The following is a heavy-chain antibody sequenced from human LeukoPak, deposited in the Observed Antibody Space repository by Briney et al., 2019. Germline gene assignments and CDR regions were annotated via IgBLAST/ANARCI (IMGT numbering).Heavy chain of an antibody. CDR2: ISSSSSYI. J-gene: IGHJ4*02. D-gene: IGHD3-3*01. Sequence: GGSLRLSCAASGFTFSSYSMNWVRQAPGKGLEWVSSISSSSSYIYYADSVKGRFTISRDNSKSTLYLQMNSLRAEDTAVYYCVKDRLESWSGFYFGVFDYWGQGALVTVAS. V-gene: IGHV3-21*04. CDR1: GFTFSSYS. CDR3: VKDRLESWSGFYFGVFDY.